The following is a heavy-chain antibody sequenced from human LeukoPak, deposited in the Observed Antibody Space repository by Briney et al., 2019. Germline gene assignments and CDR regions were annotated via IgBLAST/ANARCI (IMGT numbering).Heavy chain of an antibody. CDR2: INPNSGGT. CDR3: ARDPDSSGYYVTDY. V-gene: IGHV1-2*02. J-gene: IGHJ4*02. Sequence: ASVKVSCTASGYTFTGYYMHWVRQAPGQGLEWMGWINPNSGGTNYAQKFQGRVTMTRDTSISTAYMELSRLRSDDTAVYYCARDPDSSGYYVTDYWGQGTLVTVSS. D-gene: IGHD3-22*01. CDR1: GYTFTGYY.